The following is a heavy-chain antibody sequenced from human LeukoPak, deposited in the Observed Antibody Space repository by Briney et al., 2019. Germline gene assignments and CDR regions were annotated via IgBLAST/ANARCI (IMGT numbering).Heavy chain of an antibody. CDR2: IRYDGSDK. CDR1: GFTFSSYG. CDR3: ARGYDSSGYYGLCDY. V-gene: IGHV3-30*02. J-gene: IGHJ4*02. Sequence: GGSLRLSCAASGFTFSSYGMHWVRQAPGKGLEWVAFIRYDGSDKYYPDSVKGRFTISRDNSKNTLYLQMNSLRAEDTAVYYCARGYDSSGYYGLCDYWGQGTLVTVSS. D-gene: IGHD3-22*01.